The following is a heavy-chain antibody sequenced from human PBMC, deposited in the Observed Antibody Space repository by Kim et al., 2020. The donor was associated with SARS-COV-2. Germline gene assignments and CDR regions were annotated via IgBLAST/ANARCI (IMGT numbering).Heavy chain of an antibody. CDR2: ISEDASRI. D-gene: IGHD3-16*01. J-gene: IGHJ4*02. Sequence: GGSLRLSCAASGFTFRSQMMYWVRQTPGKGLVWVSRISEDASRIDYADAVKGRFTISRDNAKNTLYLQMDSLRLEDTAVYYCVKGMTPMGGYWGQGTQVIVSS. V-gene: IGHV3-74*01. CDR3: VKGMTPMGGY. CDR1: GFTFRSQM.